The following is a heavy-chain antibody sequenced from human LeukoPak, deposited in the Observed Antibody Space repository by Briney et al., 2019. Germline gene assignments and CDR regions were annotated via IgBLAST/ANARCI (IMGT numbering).Heavy chain of an antibody. D-gene: IGHD3-10*01. CDR3: ARVRAGDLWFGELQVKEIDY. V-gene: IGHV1-2*02. J-gene: IGHJ4*02. Sequence: ASVKVSCKASGYTFTGYYMHWVRQAPGQGLEWMGWINPNSGGTNYAQKFQGRVTMTRDTSISTAYMELSRLRSDDTAVYYCARVRAGDLWFGELQVKEIDYWGQGTLVTVSS. CDR1: GYTFTGYY. CDR2: INPNSGGT.